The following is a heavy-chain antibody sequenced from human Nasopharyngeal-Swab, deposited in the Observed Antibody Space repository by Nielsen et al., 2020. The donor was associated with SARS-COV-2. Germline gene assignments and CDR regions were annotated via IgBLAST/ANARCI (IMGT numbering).Heavy chain of an antibody. CDR2: IRSKAYGGTT. D-gene: IGHD1-26*01. J-gene: IGHJ6*02. CDR3: TRVSGSYYGMDV. V-gene: IGHV3-49*04. CDR1: GFTFGDYA. Sequence: GGSLRLSCTASGFTFGDYAMSWVRQAPGKGLEWVGFIRSKAYGGTTEYAASVKGRFTISRDDSKSIAYLQMNSLKTEGTAVYYCTRVSGSYYGMDVWGQGTTVTVSS.